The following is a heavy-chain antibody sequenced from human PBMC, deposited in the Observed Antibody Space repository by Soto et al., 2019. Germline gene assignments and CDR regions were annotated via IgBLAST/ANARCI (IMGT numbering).Heavy chain of an antibody. CDR1: XXXFXXXX. D-gene: IGHD4-17*01. J-gene: IGHJ6*03. Sequence: GGSXRLSXXASXXXFXXXXXXXXXQAPGKGLEWVXXFSGSGGRTYYADSVKGRFTISRDNSKNTLYLQMNSLRAEDTAVYYCAKSYQWATVSSFYMDVWGKGTTVTVSS. CDR3: AKSYQWATVSSFYMDV. V-gene: IGHV3-23*01. CDR2: FSGSGGRT.